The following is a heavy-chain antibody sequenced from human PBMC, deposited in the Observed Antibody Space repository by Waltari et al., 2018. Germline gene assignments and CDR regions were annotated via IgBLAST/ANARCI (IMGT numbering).Heavy chain of an antibody. V-gene: IGHV4-39*01. Sequence: QLQLQESGPGLVKPSETLSLTCTVSGGSISSSSYYWGWIRQPPGKGLEWIGSIYYSGSTYYNPSLKSRVTISVDTYKNQFSLKLSSVTAADTAVYYCARRVVGATFDYWGQGTLVIVSS. CDR1: GGSISSSSYY. J-gene: IGHJ4*02. D-gene: IGHD1-26*01. CDR2: IYYSGST. CDR3: ARRVVGATFDY.